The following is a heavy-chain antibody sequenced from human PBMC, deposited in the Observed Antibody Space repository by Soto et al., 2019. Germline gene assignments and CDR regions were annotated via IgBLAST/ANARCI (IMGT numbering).Heavy chain of an antibody. V-gene: IGHV1-24*01. CDR1: GYTLTELS. D-gene: IGHD2-2*01. CDR2: FDPEDGET. CDR3: ATTNQLLFRGASYYYGMDV. J-gene: IGHJ6*02. Sequence: QVQLVQSGAEVKKPGASVKVSCKVSGYTLTELSMHWVRQAPGKGLEWMGGFDPEDGETIYAQKFQGRVTMTEDTSTDTAYMELSSLRSEDTAVYYCATTNQLLFRGASYYYGMDVWGQGTTVTVSS.